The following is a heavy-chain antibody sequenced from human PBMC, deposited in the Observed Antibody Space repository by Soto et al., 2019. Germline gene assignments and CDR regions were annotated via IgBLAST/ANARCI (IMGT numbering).Heavy chain of an antibody. Sequence: EVQLLESGGGLVQPGGSLRLSCAASGFTFSSYTISWVRQVPGKGLEWVSSISDSGDSTYYADSVKGRFTISRDNSKKTLYLQMNSLRVEDTALYYCAKPQWELLDWGQGTLVTVSS. CDR2: ISDSGDST. J-gene: IGHJ4*02. CDR1: GFTFSSYT. V-gene: IGHV3-23*01. D-gene: IGHD1-26*01. CDR3: AKPQWELLD.